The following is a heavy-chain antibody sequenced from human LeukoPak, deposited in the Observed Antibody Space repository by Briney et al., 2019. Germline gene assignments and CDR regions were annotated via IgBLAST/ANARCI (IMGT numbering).Heavy chain of an antibody. CDR3: ARHKLHHWYYYYMDV. Sequence: SETLSLICTVSGGSVSDHYWSWIRQSPGKGLEWIGYFYYSGSTNYNPSLNGRVTLSVDTSKNHFSLKLTSVTAADTAVYYCARHKLHHWYYYYMDVWGKETTVTVSS. V-gene: IGHV4-59*08. CDR2: FYYSGST. CDR1: GGSVSDHY. D-gene: IGHD1-26*01. J-gene: IGHJ6*03.